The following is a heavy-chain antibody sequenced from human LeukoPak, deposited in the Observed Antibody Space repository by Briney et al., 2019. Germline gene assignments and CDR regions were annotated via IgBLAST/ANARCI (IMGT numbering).Heavy chain of an antibody. CDR3: ARDNSGGNSGMDY. CDR2: ISTSSSAI. CDR1: GFTFGSYT. V-gene: IGHV3-48*02. J-gene: IGHJ4*02. D-gene: IGHD4-23*01. Sequence: SGGSLRLSCAASGFTFGSYTTNWVRQAPGKGLEWVSYISTSSSAIYYADSVKGRFIISRDNARNSLYLQMNSLRDEDTAVYYCARDNSGGNSGMDYWGQGTLVAVSS.